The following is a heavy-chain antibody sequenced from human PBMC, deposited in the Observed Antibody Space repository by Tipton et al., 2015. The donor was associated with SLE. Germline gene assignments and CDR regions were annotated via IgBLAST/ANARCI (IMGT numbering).Heavy chain of an antibody. CDR2: INHSGTT. J-gene: IGHJ3*02. CDR1: GGSFSGYF. V-gene: IGHV4-34*01. CDR3: ARGGSKQYDFWGRQMGPHAFDI. D-gene: IGHD3-3*01. Sequence: TLSLTCAVYGGSFSGYFWSWIRQLPDKGLEWIGEINHSGTTNCNPSLKSRVTISVDTSKNQFSLKLSSVTAADTAVYYCARGGSKQYDFWGRQMGPHAFDIWGQETKVTVSS.